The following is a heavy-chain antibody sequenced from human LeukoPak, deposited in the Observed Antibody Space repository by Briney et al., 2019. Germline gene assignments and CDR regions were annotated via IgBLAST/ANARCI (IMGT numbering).Heavy chain of an antibody. V-gene: IGHV4-39*01. CDR3: ASTKLGYSSGWH. CDR1: GVSISSSNSY. CDR2: IYYSGNT. D-gene: IGHD6-19*01. Sequence: SETLSLTCTVSGVSISSSNSYWGWIRQPPGKGLEWIGSIYYSGNTYYNASLKSRVTISIDTSKNQFSLKLSSVTASDTAIYYCASTKLGYSSGWHWGQGTLVTVSS. J-gene: IGHJ4*02.